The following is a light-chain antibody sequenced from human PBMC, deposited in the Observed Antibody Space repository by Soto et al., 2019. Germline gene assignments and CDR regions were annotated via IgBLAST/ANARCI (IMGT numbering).Light chain of an antibody. Sequence: ALTQPPSASGSPGQSVTISCTGASSDIGGYNYVSWYQHHPGKAPKLMIYVVNKRPSGVPDRFSGAKSGNSASLTVSGLQAEDEADYYCTSYAGSNNLVFGGGTKVTVL. CDR2: VVN. CDR3: TSYAGSNNLV. V-gene: IGLV2-8*01. J-gene: IGLJ3*02. CDR1: SSDIGGYNY.